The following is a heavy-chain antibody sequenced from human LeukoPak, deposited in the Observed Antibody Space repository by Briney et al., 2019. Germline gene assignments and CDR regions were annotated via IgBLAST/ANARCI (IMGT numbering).Heavy chain of an antibody. CDR1: GDTFSNSA. V-gene: IGHV1-69*05. Sequence: ASVKVSCKASGDTFSNSAISWVRQAPGQGLEWIGGIIPIFHTANYAQKFQGRLTITTDESTSTAYMELSNLRSEDTAVYYCAREGTDYNYVFDYWGQGTLVTVSS. CDR3: AREGTDYNYVFDY. CDR2: IIPIFHTA. J-gene: IGHJ4*02. D-gene: IGHD5-24*01.